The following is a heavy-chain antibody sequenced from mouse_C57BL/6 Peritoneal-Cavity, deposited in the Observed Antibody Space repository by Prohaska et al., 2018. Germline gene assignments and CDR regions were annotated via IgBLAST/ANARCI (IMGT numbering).Heavy chain of an antibody. J-gene: IGHJ1*03. CDR2: IWSGGSK. V-gene: IGHV2-5*01. D-gene: IGHD1-1*01. Sequence: GKGLEGLEVIWSGGSKDYNAALMSRLSITKDNSKSQVFCKMNSLQADDTAIYYCAKESYYGSSPCGYFDVWGTGTTVTVSS. CDR3: AKESYYGSSPCGYFDV.